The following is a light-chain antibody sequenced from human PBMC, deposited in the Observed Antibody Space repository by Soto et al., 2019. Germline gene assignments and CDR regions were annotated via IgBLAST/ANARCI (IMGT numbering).Light chain of an antibody. CDR2: AAS. J-gene: IGKJ1*01. CDR3: HQSYSTLKT. V-gene: IGKV1-39*01. Sequence: DIQMTQSPSSLSASVGDRVTITCRASQSISSYLNWYQQKPGKAPKLLIYAASSLQSGVPSRFSGSGSETDFTLTISSLQPEDFATYYCHQSYSTLKTFGQGTKVEIK. CDR1: QSISSY.